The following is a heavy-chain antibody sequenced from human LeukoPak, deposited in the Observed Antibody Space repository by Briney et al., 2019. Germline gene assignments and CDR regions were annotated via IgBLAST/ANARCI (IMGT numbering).Heavy chain of an antibody. CDR1: GGSFSGYY. J-gene: IGHJ4*02. CDR3: ARGPTNYDYVWGSYRRDSNFDY. D-gene: IGHD3-16*02. V-gene: IGHV4-34*01. Sequence: SETLSLTCAVYGGSFSGYYWSWIRQPPGKGLEWIGEINHSGSTNYNPSLKSRFTISVDTSKNQFSLKLSSVTAADTAVYYCARGPTNYDYVWGSYRRDSNFDYWGQGTLVTVSS. CDR2: INHSGST.